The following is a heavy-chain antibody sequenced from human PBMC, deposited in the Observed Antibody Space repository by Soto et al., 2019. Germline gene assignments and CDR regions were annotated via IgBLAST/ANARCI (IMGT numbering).Heavy chain of an antibody. CDR1: GFTFSSYS. CDR2: ISSSSSTI. D-gene: IGHD6-19*01. V-gene: IGHV3-48*04. CDR3: AGAEDSSGWFPLWFDY. Sequence: GGSLRLSCAASGFTFSSYSMNWVRQAPGKGLEWVSYISSSSSTIYYADSVKGRFTISRHNAKNSLYLQMNSLRAEDTAVYYCAGAEDSSGWFPLWFDYWGQGTLVTVSS. J-gene: IGHJ4*02.